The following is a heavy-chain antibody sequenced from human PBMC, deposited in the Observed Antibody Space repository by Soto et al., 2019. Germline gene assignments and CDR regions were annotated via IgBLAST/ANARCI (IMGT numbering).Heavy chain of an antibody. D-gene: IGHD1-26*01. CDR1: GFTFDDYA. J-gene: IGHJ6*02. Sequence: EVQLVESGGGLVQPGRSLRLSCAASGFTFDDYAMHWVRQAPGKGLEWVSGISWNSGSIGYADSVKGRFTISRDNAKNSLYLQMNSLRAEDTALYYCAKEGYYSYYYYGMDVWGQGTTVTVSS. CDR3: AKEGYYSYYYYGMDV. V-gene: IGHV3-9*01. CDR2: ISWNSGSI.